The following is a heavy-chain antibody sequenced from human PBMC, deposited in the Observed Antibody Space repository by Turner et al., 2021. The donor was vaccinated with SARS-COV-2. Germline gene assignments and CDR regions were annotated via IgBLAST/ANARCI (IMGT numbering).Heavy chain of an antibody. Sequence: QVQLVQSGAEVKTPGASVKVSCKASGYSLTGYYIHWVRQAPEQGREWMGWINPSSGATFFARKFQGRVAMTRDTSISTAYMELSNLIYDDTAVYFCARDHDGYNFDHWGQGTLVTVSS. V-gene: IGHV1-2*02. CDR2: INPSSGAT. CDR3: ARDHDGYNFDH. CDR1: GYSLTGYY. J-gene: IGHJ4*02. D-gene: IGHD5-12*01.